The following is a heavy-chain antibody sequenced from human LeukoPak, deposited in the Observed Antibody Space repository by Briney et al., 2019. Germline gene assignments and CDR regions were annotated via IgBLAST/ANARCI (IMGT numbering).Heavy chain of an antibody. CDR2: IRYDGSNK. CDR3: AKGGSGYFWDWFDP. Sequence: GGSLRLSCAASGFIFSSYGMHSVRQAPGKGLEWVAFIRYDGSNKYYADSMKGRFTISRDNSKNTLYLQMNSLRAEDTAVYYCAKGGSGYFWDWFDPWGQGTLVTVSS. CDR1: GFIFSSYG. V-gene: IGHV3-30*02. D-gene: IGHD6-25*01. J-gene: IGHJ5*02.